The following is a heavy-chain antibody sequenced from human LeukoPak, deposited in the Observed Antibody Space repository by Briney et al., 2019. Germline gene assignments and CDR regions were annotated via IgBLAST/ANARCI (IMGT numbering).Heavy chain of an antibody. D-gene: IGHD1-26*01. CDR2: IWYDGSNK. CDR3: ARVPGGWELFDKYYFDY. J-gene: IGHJ4*02. Sequence: GGSLRLSCAASGFTFSSYGMHWVRQAPGKGLEWVAVIWYDGSNKYYAGSVKGRFTISRDNSKNTLYLQMNSLRAEDTAVYYCARVPGGWELFDKYYFDYWGQGTLVTVSS. CDR1: GFTFSSYG. V-gene: IGHV3-33*01.